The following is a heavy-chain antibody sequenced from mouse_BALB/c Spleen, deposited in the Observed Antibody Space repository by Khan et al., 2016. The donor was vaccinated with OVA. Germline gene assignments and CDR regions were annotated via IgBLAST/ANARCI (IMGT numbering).Heavy chain of an antibody. CDR3: ARWATWVFDV. Sequence: QVQLQQSGGEVVRPGTSVKISCKASGYTFTNYWLGWVRQSPEHGLEWIGDIYPGGYFTNYNEQFKGKATLTVDTSSTTANMQLSSLTSEDSAVYFCARWATWVFDVWGAGTTVTVSS. D-gene: IGHD3-1*01. V-gene: IGHV1-63*02. CDR1: GYTFTNYW. J-gene: IGHJ1*01. CDR2: IYPGGYFT.